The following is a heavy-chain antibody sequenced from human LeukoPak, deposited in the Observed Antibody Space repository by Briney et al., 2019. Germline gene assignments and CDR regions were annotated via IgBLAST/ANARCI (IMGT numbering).Heavy chain of an antibody. CDR2: MNPNSGNT. D-gene: IGHD2-15*01. CDR3: ARGRRYCSGGSCSLDLDY. J-gene: IGHJ4*02. CDR1: GYTFTSYG. Sequence: ASVKVSCKASGYTFTSYGISWVRQAPGQGLEWMGWMNPNSGNTGYAQKFQGRVTMTRNTSISTAYMELSSLRSEDTAVYYCARGRRYCSGGSCSLDLDYWGQGTLVTVSS. V-gene: IGHV1-8*02.